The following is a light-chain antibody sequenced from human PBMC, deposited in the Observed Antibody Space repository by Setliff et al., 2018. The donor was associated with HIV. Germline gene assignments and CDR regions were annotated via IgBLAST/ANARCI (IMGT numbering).Light chain of an antibody. CDR2: EVN. CDR3: CSYAGTDTFVV. V-gene: IGLV2-23*02. Sequence: QSALTQPPSVSGSPGQSIIISCTGTINNIGSYNRVSWYQQRSGTAPKLIIFEVNKRPSGVSNRFSGSKSGSTASLAISGLQADDEGDYYCCSYAGTDTFVVFGTGTKVTVL. CDR1: INNIGSYNR. J-gene: IGLJ1*01.